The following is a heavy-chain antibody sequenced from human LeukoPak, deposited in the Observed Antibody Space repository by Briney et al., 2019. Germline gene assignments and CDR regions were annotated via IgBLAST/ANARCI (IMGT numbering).Heavy chain of an antibody. D-gene: IGHD1-26*01. V-gene: IGHV4-4*07. Sequence: SETLSLTCTVSGDSISGYYWTWIRQPAGKGLEWIGRIYTSGSTNYNPSLKSRDTMSVDTSKNQFSLKMSSLTAADTARYYCARARGGSGSYGHFDSWGQGTLVTVSS. J-gene: IGHJ4*02. CDR1: GDSISGYY. CDR3: ARARGGSGSYGHFDS. CDR2: IYTSGST.